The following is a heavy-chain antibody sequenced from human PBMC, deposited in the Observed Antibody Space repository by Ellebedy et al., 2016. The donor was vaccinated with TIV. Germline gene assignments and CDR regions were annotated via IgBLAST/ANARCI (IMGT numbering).Heavy chain of an antibody. V-gene: IGHV4-38-2*02. Sequence: SETLSLTCTVSGYSISSGYYWDWIRQPPGKGLEWIGSIYHSGSTYYNPSLKSRVTISVDTSKNQFSLKLSSVTAADTAVYSCARARFTRWFDPWGQGTLVTVSS. CDR2: IYHSGST. CDR3: ARARFTRWFDP. CDR1: GYSISSGYY. D-gene: IGHD3-3*01. J-gene: IGHJ5*02.